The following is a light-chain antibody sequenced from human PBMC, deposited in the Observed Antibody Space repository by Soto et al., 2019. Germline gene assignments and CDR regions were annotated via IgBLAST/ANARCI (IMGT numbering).Light chain of an antibody. CDR1: SSDVGSYNL. CDR3: CSFAGSNTFV. CDR2: EGS. J-gene: IGLJ1*01. V-gene: IGLV2-23*03. Sequence: QSALTQPASVSGSPGQSITLSCTGTSSDVGSYNLVSWYQQHPGKAPKLMIYEGSKRPSGVSNRFSGSKSDNTASLTISGLRPEDEADYYCCSFAGSNTFVFGTGTKLTVL.